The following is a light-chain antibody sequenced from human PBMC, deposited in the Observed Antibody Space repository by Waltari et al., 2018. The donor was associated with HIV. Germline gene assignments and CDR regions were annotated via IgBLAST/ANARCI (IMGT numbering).Light chain of an antibody. CDR3: SSYARSNTLL. Sequence: QSALTQPPSASGSPGQSVTISCTGTTNDVGLYNYVSWYQQNPGEAPKLIIFEVSKLPSGVPDRFSGSKSGNAASLTVSWLQSEYEADYFCSSYARSNTLLFGGGTKLTVL. CDR1: TNDVGLYNY. CDR2: EVS. V-gene: IGLV2-8*01. J-gene: IGLJ2*01.